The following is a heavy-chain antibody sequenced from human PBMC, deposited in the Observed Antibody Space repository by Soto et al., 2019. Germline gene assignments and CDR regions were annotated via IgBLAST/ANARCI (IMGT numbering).Heavy chain of an antibody. Sequence: QVQLVQSGAEVKKPGASVKVSCKASGYTFTGYYMHWVRQAPGQGLEWMGWINPKSGGTDYAQKFQGRVNMTRDTSSSSAYMELNSLRSDDTAVYYCAKANSGDDDEFDYWGQGTQVTVSS. D-gene: IGHD5-12*01. CDR1: GYTFTGYY. CDR2: INPKSGGT. V-gene: IGHV1-2*02. J-gene: IGHJ4*02. CDR3: AKANSGDDDEFDY.